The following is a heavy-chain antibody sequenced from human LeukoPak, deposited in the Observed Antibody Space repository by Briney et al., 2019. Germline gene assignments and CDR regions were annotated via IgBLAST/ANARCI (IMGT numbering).Heavy chain of an antibody. Sequence: SSETLSLTFTVSGYSISSGYYWGWIRQPPGKGLEWIGSIYHSGSTYYNPSLKSRVTISVDTSKNQFSLKLSSVTAADTAVYYCARWIQNYYDSSGYYGFDYWGQGTLVTVSS. D-gene: IGHD3-22*01. CDR3: ARWIQNYYDSSGYYGFDY. J-gene: IGHJ4*02. CDR2: IYHSGST. CDR1: GYSISSGYY. V-gene: IGHV4-38-2*02.